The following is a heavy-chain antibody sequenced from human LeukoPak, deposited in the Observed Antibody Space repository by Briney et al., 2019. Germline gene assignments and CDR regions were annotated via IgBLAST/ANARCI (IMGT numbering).Heavy chain of an antibody. Sequence: ASVKVSCKGSGSAFTGSDMHWVRHAPGQGLEWMGWINPNSGDTKYAQKFQGRVTMTRDTSISTAYMELSRLRSDDTAVYYCAREGRSELWGKYPKNWGQGTLVTVSS. CDR1: GSAFTGSD. J-gene: IGHJ4*02. D-gene: IGHD3-16*01. CDR2: INPNSGDT. V-gene: IGHV1-2*02. CDR3: AREGRSELWGKYPKN.